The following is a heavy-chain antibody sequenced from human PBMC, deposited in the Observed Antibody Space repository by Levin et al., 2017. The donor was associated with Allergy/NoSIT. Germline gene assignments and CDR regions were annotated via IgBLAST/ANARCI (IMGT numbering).Heavy chain of an antibody. CDR3: VRDGGYCSGGTCLGTFDI. J-gene: IGHJ3*02. D-gene: IGHD2-15*01. CDR1: GFTFDDYT. V-gene: IGHV3-43*01. Sequence: SCVASGFTFDDYTLHWVRQPPGKGLQWVSLISWDGSKSLYGDSVKGRFTISRDNSKNSLHLQMNSLRIEDTALYYCVRDGGYCSGGTCLGTFDIWGQGTVVTVSS. CDR2: ISWDGSKS.